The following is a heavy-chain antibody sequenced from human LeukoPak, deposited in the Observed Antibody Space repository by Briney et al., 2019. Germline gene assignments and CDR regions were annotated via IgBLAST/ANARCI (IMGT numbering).Heavy chain of an antibody. CDR2: ISGYNGGT. D-gene: IGHD3-16*01. CDR1: GYPFTHYY. J-gene: IGHJ4*02. Sequence: ASVKVSCKASGYPFTHYYLTWVRQAPGQGLEWMGWISGYNGGTSYAQNLQGRVTMTTDTSTTTAYMELRSLTSDDTAIYYCVRENWYYDHWGQGTLVTVSS. CDR3: VRENWYYDH. V-gene: IGHV1-18*04.